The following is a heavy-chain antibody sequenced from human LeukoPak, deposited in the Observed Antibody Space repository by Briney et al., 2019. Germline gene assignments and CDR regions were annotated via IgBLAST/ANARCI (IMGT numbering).Heavy chain of an antibody. Sequence: GGSLRLSCAASGFSFQNYNMNWVRQAPGKGLEWVAYINVITGYIYYADSLKGRFTISRDNAKKSLFLEMNSLRVEDTAVYYCARDRSGSSSVDDAFDIWGQGIMVTVSS. V-gene: IGHV3-21*01. CDR3: ARDRSGSSSVDDAFDI. CDR1: GFSFQNYN. D-gene: IGHD1-26*01. J-gene: IGHJ3*02. CDR2: INVITGYI.